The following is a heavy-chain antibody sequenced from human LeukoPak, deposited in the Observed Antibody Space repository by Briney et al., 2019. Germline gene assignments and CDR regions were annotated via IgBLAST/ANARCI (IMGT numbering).Heavy chain of an antibody. CDR3: ALDSSSWYLQAGFDY. CDR2: INPNSGGT. V-gene: IGHV1-2*02. CDR1: GYTFTGYY. J-gene: IGHJ4*02. Sequence: ASVKVSCKASGYTFTGYYMHWVRQAPGQGLEWMGWINPNSGGTNYAQKFQGRVTMTRDTSISTAYMELSRLRSDDTAVYYCALDSSSWYLQAGFDYWGQGTLVTVSS. D-gene: IGHD6-13*01.